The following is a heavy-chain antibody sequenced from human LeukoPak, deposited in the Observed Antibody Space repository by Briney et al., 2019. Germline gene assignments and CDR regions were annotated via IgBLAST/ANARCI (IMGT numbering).Heavy chain of an antibody. V-gene: IGHV3-21*01. J-gene: IGHJ4*02. CDR1: GFTFXSYS. D-gene: IGHD2-2*01. CDR2: ISSSGSYI. CDR3: ARFKSPLPWVDY. Sequence: GSLRLSWAXSGFTFXSYSMNWVRQAPGKGLEWVSSISSSGSYIYYADSVNAPFTISTHNAKNSLYLQMNSLRAEDTAVYYCARFKSPLPWVDYWGQATLVTVSS.